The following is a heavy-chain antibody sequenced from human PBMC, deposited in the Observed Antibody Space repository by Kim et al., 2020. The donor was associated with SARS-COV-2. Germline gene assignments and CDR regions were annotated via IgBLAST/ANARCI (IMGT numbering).Heavy chain of an antibody. CDR2: INHSGST. V-gene: IGHV4-34*01. Sequence: SETLSLTCAVYGGSFSGYYWSWIRQPPGKGLEWIGEINHSGSTNYNPSLKSRVTISVDTSKNQFSLKLSSVTAADTAVYYCARGGGRGDSGYDYVIRSYYGMDVWGQGTTVTVSS. CDR3: ARGGGRGDSGYDYVIRSYYGMDV. J-gene: IGHJ6*02. CDR1: GGSFSGYY. D-gene: IGHD5-12*01.